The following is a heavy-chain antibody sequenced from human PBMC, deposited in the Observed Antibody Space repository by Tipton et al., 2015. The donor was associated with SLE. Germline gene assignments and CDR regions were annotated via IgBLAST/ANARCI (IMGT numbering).Heavy chain of an antibody. CDR1: GFTFSSYA. D-gene: IGHD6-13*01. CDR3: AKPGRIAAAGWFDY. V-gene: IGHV3-23*01. J-gene: IGHJ4*02. CDR2: ISGSGGST. Sequence: GSLRLSCAASGFTFSSYAMSWVRQAPGKGLEWVSAISGSGGSTYYADSVKGRFTISRDNSKNTLYLQMSILRAEDTAVYYCAKPGRIAAAGWFDYWGQGTLVTVSS.